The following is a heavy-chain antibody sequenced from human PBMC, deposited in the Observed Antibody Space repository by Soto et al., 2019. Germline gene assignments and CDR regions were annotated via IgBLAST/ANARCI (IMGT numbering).Heavy chain of an antibody. CDR1: GDSVFAYSPA. J-gene: IGHJ6*02. V-gene: IGHV6-1*01. Sequence: SQTLSLTCVLSGDSVFAYSPAWNWIRQSPSRRHEGLGRTYYWSKWNYDYAESVKSRVTITPDTSNNQFSLQLNAVTPEDTAVYYCVRQPLATLALYGMDVWGQGTTVTVSS. D-gene: IGHD6-6*01. CDR3: VRQPLATLALYGMDV. CDR2: TYYWSKWNY.